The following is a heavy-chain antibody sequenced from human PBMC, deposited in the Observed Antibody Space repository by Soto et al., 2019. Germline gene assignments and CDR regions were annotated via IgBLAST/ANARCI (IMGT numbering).Heavy chain of an antibody. J-gene: IGHJ6*02. CDR3: ARDSPIYYYYGMDV. Sequence: ESGGGVVQPGRSLRLSCAASGFTFSSYGMHWVRQAPGKGLEWVAVIWYDGSNKYYADSVKGRFTISRDNSKNTLYLQMNSLRAEDTAVYYCARDSPIYYYYGMDVWGQGTTVTVSS. CDR1: GFTFSSYG. V-gene: IGHV3-33*01. CDR2: IWYDGSNK.